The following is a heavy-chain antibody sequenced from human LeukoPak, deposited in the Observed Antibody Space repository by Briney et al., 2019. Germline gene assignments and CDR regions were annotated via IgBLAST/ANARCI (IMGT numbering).Heavy chain of an antibody. V-gene: IGHV3-30*14. CDR3: AREAVTTLI. J-gene: IGHJ4*02. CDR1: GFTFSSYA. CDR2: ISYDGSNK. Sequence: PGGSLRLSCAASGFTFSSYAMHWVRQAPGKGPEWVAVISYDGSNKYYADSVKGRFTISRDNSKNTLYLQMNSLRAEDTAVYYCAREAVTTLIWGQGTLVTVSS. D-gene: IGHD4-17*01.